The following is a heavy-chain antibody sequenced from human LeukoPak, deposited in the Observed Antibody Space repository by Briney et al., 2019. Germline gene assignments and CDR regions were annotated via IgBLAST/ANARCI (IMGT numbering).Heavy chain of an antibody. J-gene: IGHJ4*02. CDR1: GFTFRNYG. D-gene: IGHD4-17*01. V-gene: IGHV3-30*18. CDR2: ISYDGSNK. CDR3: ANEIRPNDY. Sequence: GGSLRLSCAASGFTFRNYGMHWVRQAPGKGLEWVAVISYDGSNKYYADSVKGRFTISRDNSKNTLYLQMNSLRAEDTAVYYCANEIRPNDYWGQGTQVTVSS.